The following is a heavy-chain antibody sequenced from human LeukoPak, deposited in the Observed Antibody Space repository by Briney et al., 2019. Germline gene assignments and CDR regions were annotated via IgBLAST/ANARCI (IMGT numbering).Heavy chain of an antibody. V-gene: IGHV4-59*12. J-gene: IGHJ4*02. CDR1: GGSISSYY. D-gene: IGHD6-13*01. CDR3: ARTSSSWYDFDY. CDR2: IYYSGST. Sequence: SETLSLTCTVSGGSISSYYWSWIRQPPGKGLEWIGYIYYSGSTNYNPSLKSRVTMSVDTSKNQFSLKLSSVTAADTAVYYCARTSSSWYDFDYWGQGTLVTVSS.